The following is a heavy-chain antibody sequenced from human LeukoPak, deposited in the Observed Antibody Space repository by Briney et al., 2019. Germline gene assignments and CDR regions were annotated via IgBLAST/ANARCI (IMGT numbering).Heavy chain of an antibody. CDR3: ARALDLELHSYFDY. J-gene: IGHJ4*02. CDR1: GGTFSSYA. V-gene: IGHV1-69*06. D-gene: IGHD1-26*01. CDR2: IIPVFDTA. Sequence: GASLKVSCKASGGTFSSYAISWVRQAPGQGLEWMGGIIPVFDTANYAQTVQGRVTISADTSTSTPYMELSSLRSEDTAVYYCARALDLELHSYFDYWGQGTLVTVSS.